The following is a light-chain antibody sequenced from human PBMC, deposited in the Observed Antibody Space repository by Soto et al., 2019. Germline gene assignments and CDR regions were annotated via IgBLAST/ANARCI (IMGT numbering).Light chain of an antibody. J-gene: IGKJ1*01. V-gene: IGKV1-5*01. CDR2: DAS. CDR1: QSISVW. CDR3: QQYNSYSRA. Sequence: DIQMTQSPSTLSASVGDRVTITCRASQSISVWLAWYQQKPGKAPKLLIYDASSLESGVPSRFSGSRSGTEFTLTISSLQPDDFATYYFQQYNSYSRAFGQGTKVEIK.